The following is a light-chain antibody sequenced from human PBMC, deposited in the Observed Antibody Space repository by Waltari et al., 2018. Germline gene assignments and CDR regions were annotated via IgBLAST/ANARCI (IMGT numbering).Light chain of an antibody. V-gene: IGKV1-5*03. CDR3: QQYRNLWT. CDR1: QILSNW. Sequence: ITFQASQILSNWLSWYQKKPGKAPRVLMYKAYTLESRVPSRCSGSGAGTEFTLTISSLQPDDFATYYCQQYRNLWTFGQGTKVEIK. J-gene: IGKJ1*01. CDR2: KAY.